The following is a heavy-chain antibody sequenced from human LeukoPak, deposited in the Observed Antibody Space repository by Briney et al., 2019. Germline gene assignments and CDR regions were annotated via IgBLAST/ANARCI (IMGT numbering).Heavy chain of an antibody. J-gene: IGHJ4*02. CDR1: GGSISSSSYY. Sequence: SETLSLTCTVSGGSISSSSYYWGWIRQPPGKGLEWIGSIYYSGSTYYNPSLKSRVTISVDTSKNQFSLKLSSVTAADTAVYYCARKQQLVRLFDYWGQGTLVTVSS. CDR3: ARKQQLVRLFDY. V-gene: IGHV4-39*01. D-gene: IGHD6-13*01. CDR2: IYYSGST.